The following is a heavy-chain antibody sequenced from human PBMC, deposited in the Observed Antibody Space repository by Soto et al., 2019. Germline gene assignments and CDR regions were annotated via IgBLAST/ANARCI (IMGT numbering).Heavy chain of an antibody. CDR1: GFTFSSYA. D-gene: IGHD3-10*01. Sequence: PGGSLRLSCAASGFTFSSYAMHWVRQAPGKGLEWVAVISYDGSNKYYADSVKGRFTISRDNSKNTLYLRMNSLRAEDTAVYYCASGIYGSGSLDYWGQGTLVTVSS. CDR3: ASGIYGSGSLDY. CDR2: ISYDGSNK. V-gene: IGHV3-30-3*01. J-gene: IGHJ4*02.